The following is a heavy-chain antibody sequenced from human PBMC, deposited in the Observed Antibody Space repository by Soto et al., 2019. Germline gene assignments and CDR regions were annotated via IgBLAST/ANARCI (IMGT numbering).Heavy chain of an antibody. CDR1: EFTFNTYW. J-gene: IGHJ6*02. D-gene: IGHD6-19*01. CDR3: ARDWGTPGRGSAVGYYYHYGMDV. V-gene: IGHV3-7*05. Sequence: EVQLVESGGGLVQPGGSLRLSCLASEFTFNTYWMNWVRQAPGRGLEWVANIKDDGSEKNYVDSVKGRFNISRDNAKNSLYLQRNSLRGEDTAVYFCARDWGTPGRGSAVGYYYHYGMDVWGQGTTVTVSS. CDR2: IKDDGSEK.